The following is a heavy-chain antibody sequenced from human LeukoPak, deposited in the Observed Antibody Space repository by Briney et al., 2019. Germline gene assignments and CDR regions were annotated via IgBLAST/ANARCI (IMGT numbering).Heavy chain of an antibody. CDR1: GGSFSGYY. J-gene: IGHJ4*02. CDR3: ARGLRGYFSGGSCYRKVLFDY. V-gene: IGHV4-34*01. D-gene: IGHD2-15*01. CDR2: INHSGST. Sequence: PSETLSLTCAVYGGSFSGYYWSWIRQPPGKGLEWIGEINHSGSTNYNPSLKSRVTISVDTSKNQFSLKLSSVTAADTAVYSCARGLRGYFSGGSCYRKVLFDYWGQGTLVTVSS.